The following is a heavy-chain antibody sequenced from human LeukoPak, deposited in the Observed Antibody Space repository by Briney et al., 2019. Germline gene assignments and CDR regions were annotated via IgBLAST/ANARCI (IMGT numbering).Heavy chain of an antibody. V-gene: IGHV4-59*08. CDR3: ARHRYYDSSGYRFDY. Sequence: SQTLSLTCTVSCGSISRYYCSCVRQPPRKWLEWLGYIYYSGSTSKNPSVTGRVTISVATAKNKFSLKLRSVTAADTAVYYCARHRYYDSSGYRFDYWGQGTLVTVSS. J-gene: IGHJ4*02. D-gene: IGHD3-22*01. CDR2: IYYSGST. CDR1: CGSISRYY.